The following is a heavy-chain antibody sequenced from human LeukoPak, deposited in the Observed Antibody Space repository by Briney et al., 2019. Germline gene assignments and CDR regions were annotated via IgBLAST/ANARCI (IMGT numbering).Heavy chain of an antibody. D-gene: IGHD4-17*01. CDR3: ARVRSCGDSAY. J-gene: IGHJ4*02. CDR2: IASSSSSM. Sequence: PGGSLRLSCAASGFTFSSFSINWVRQAPGKVLEWISYIASSSSSMYYAVSVKGRFTISRDNAKNSLYLQMNSLTAEDTAVYYCARVRSCGDSAYWGQGTLVTVSS. CDR1: GFTFSSFS. V-gene: IGHV3-48*04.